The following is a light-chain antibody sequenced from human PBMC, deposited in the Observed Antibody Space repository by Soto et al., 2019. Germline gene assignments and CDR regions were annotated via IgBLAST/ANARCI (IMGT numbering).Light chain of an antibody. CDR1: QGVRTS. V-gene: IGKV1-16*02. Sequence: DIQMTQSPSSLSASVGDTVTITCRASQGVRTSVAWFQQKAGKAPKSLIFAASSLHSGVPRKFGVSGSGTDFTLTISSLQPEDFATYYCQQSYSTPYTFGQGTELEIK. CDR2: AAS. CDR3: QQSYSTPYT. J-gene: IGKJ2*01.